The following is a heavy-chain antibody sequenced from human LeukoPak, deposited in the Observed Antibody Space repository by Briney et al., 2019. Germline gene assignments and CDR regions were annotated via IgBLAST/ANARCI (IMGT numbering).Heavy chain of an antibody. V-gene: IGHV4-4*07. Sequence: SETLSLTCTVSGGSISSYYWSWIRLPAGKGLEWIGRLYTSGSTNNNPSLKSRVTISVDKSKNQCSLKLTSVTAADTAVYYCARDGYSTSYYYYYMDVWGKGTTVTVSS. J-gene: IGHJ6*03. CDR1: GGSISSYY. CDR2: LYTSGST. CDR3: ARDGYSTSYYYYYMDV. D-gene: IGHD2/OR15-2a*01.